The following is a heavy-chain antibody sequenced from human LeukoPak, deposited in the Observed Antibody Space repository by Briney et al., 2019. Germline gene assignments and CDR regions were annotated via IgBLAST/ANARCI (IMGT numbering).Heavy chain of an antibody. D-gene: IGHD6-13*01. V-gene: IGHV3-7*01. CDR3: ARDFASGYSSSWSRTSPNY. Sequence: GGSLRLSCAASGFTFSSYWMSWVRQAPGKGLEWVANIKQDGSEKYYVDSVKGRFTISRDNAKNSLYLQMNNLRAEDTAVYYCARDFASGYSSSWSRTSPNYWGQGTLVTVSS. CDR2: IKQDGSEK. J-gene: IGHJ4*02. CDR1: GFTFSSYW.